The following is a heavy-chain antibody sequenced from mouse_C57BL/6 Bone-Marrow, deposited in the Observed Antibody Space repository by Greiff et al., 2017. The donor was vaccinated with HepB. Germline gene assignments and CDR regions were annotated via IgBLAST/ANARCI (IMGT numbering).Heavy chain of an antibody. J-gene: IGHJ2*01. Sequence: EVQLQESGPGLVKPSQSLSLTCSVTGYSITSGYYWNWIRQFPGNKLEWMGYISYDGSNNYNPSLKNRIPITRDTSKNQFFLKLNSVTTEDTATYYCARSGLRRGYWGQGTTLTVSS. CDR3: ARSGLRRGY. D-gene: IGHD2-4*01. CDR1: GYSITSGYY. CDR2: ISYDGSN. V-gene: IGHV3-6*01.